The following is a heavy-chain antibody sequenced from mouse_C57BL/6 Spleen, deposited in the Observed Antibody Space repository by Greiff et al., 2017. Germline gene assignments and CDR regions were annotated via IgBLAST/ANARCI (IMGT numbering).Heavy chain of an antibody. CDR1: GFTFSSYA. J-gene: IGHJ2*01. CDR2: ISSGGDYI. CDR3: TRVYYGNYVDY. V-gene: IGHV5-9-1*02. Sequence: EVKLLESGEGLVKPGGSLKLSCAASGFTFSSYAMSWVRQTPEKRLEWVAYISSGGDYIYYADTVKGRFTISRDNARNTLYLQMSSLKSEDTAMYYCTRVYYGNYVDYWGQGTTLTVSS. D-gene: IGHD2-1*01.